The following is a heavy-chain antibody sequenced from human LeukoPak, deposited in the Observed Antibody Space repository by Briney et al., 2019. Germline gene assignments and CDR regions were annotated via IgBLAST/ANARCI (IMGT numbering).Heavy chain of an antibody. V-gene: IGHV3-23*01. Sequence: GGSLRLSCAASGFTFSSYAMSWVRQAPGKGLEWVSAISGSGGSTYYADSVKGRFTISRDNSKNTLYLQMSSLRAEDTAVYYCAKGRDYYGSGSVYWGQGTLVTVSS. J-gene: IGHJ4*02. CDR1: GFTFSSYA. D-gene: IGHD3-10*01. CDR2: ISGSGGST. CDR3: AKGRDYYGSGSVY.